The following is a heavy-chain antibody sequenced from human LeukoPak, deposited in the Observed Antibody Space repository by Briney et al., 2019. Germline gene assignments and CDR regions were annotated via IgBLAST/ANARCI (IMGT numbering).Heavy chain of an antibody. CDR1: GGSISSTYYY. Sequence: SETLSPTCTVSGGSISSTYYYWGWIRQPPGKGLEWIGNFHYSGSNSYNPSLKSRVTISVDTSKNQFSLRLSSVTAADTAVYYCARQVTFGYAYAYYFDYWGQGTLVTVSS. CDR2: FHYSGSN. D-gene: IGHD3-16*01. CDR3: ARQVTFGYAYAYYFDY. J-gene: IGHJ4*02. V-gene: IGHV4-39*01.